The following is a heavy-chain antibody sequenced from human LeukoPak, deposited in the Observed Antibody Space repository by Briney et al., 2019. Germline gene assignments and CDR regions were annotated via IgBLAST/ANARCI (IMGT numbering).Heavy chain of an antibody. Sequence: SETLSLTCTVSGGSISSYYWSWIRQPPGKGLEWIGYIHYSGSTNYNPSLKSRVTISVDTSKNQFSLKLSSVTAADTAVYYCVRGGLVRGAINSLIGFDVWGQGIMVTVSS. D-gene: IGHD3-10*01. CDR1: GGSISSYY. J-gene: IGHJ3*01. CDR2: IHYSGST. CDR3: VRGGLVRGAINSLIGFDV. V-gene: IGHV4-59*01.